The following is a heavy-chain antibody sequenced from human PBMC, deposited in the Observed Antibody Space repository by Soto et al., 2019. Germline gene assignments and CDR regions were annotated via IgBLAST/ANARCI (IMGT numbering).Heavy chain of an antibody. V-gene: IGHV3-23*01. CDR2: ISGSGGST. Sequence: EVQLLESGGGLVQPGGSLSLSCAASGFTFSSYAMSWVRQAPGKGLEWVSAISGSGGSTYYADSVKGRFTISRDNSKNTLYLQMNSLRAEDTAVYYCAKDLRGYDGWNPFDYWGQGTLVTVSS. J-gene: IGHJ4*02. CDR3: AKDLRGYDGWNPFDY. CDR1: GFTFSSYA. D-gene: IGHD5-12*01.